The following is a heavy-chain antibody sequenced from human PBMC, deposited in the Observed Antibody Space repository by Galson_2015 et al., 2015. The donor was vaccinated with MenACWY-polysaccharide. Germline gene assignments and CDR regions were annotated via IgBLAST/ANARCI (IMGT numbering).Heavy chain of an antibody. D-gene: IGHD3-10*01. J-gene: IGHJ4*02. CDR1: GFTFSSTW. Sequence: SLRLSCAASGFTFSSTWMNWVRHAPGKGLVWASHINNDGSMTTYADSVKGRFTISRDNAKNTLYLQMNSLRAEDTAVYYCTGQGSGTSPSWGQGTLVTVSS. V-gene: IGHV3-74*01. CDR3: TGQGSGTSPS. CDR2: INNDGSMT.